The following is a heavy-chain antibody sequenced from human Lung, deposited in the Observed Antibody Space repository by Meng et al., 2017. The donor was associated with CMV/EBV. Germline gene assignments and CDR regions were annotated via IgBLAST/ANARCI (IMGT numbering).Heavy chain of an antibody. J-gene: IGHJ4*02. V-gene: IGHV3-74*01. Sequence: GESXKISCAASGFPLSRYWMHWVRQAPGKGLVWVSRINEYGSRTDYADSVKGRFTIFRDNAKNTLYLQMDSLRAEDTAVYYCARDWSGSDDNWGQGTVVTVSS. CDR1: GFPLSRYW. CDR2: INEYGSRT. D-gene: IGHD1-26*01. CDR3: ARDWSGSDDN.